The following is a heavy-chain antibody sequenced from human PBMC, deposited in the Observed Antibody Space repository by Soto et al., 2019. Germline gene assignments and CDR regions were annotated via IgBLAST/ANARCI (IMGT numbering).Heavy chain of an antibody. CDR1: GDSIRRYY. J-gene: IGHJ4*02. CDR3: AGEGALAPFGVV. D-gene: IGHD3-3*01. Sequence: SETLSLTCSVSGDSIRRYYWTWIRQPPGRGLEWIGHVYYGGSTNYNPSLQSRVTISLDTSKNQFSLRLTSMAAADAAVYYCAGEGALAPFGVVWGPGTWVTVSS. CDR2: VYYGGST. V-gene: IGHV4-59*01.